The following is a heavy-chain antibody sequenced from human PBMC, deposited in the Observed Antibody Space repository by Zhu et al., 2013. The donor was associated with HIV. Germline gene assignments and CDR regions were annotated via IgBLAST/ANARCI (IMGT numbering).Heavy chain of an antibody. CDR3: ARVLVRGLYYYYYYMDV. D-gene: IGHD3-10*01. CDR1: GGTFSSYA. V-gene: IGHV1-69*01. J-gene: IGHJ6*03. Sequence: VQLVQSGAEVKKPGSSVKVSCKASGGTFSSYAISWVRQAPGQGLEWMGGIIPIFGTANYAQKFQGRVTITADESTSTAYMELSSLRSEDTAVYYCARVLVRGLYYYYYYMDVWGKGTTGHRLL. CDR2: IIPIFGTA.